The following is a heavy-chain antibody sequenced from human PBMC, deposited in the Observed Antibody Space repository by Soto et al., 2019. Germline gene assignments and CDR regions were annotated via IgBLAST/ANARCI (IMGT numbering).Heavy chain of an antibody. V-gene: IGHV3-23*01. J-gene: IGHJ6*02. CDR1: GFTFSSYA. CDR2: ISGSGGST. CDR3: AKACSGGYSGYDDCYYYGMDV. Sequence: PGGSLRLSCAASGFTFSSYAMSWVRPAPGKGLEWVSAISGSGGSTYYADSVKGRFTISRDNSKNTLYLQMNSLRAEDTAVYYCAKACSGGYSGYDDCYYYGMDVWGQGTTVTVSS. D-gene: IGHD5-12*01.